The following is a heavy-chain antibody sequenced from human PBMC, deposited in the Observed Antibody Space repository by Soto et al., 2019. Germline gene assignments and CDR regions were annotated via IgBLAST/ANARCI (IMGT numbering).Heavy chain of an antibody. J-gene: IGHJ5*02. CDR1: RYIFTAYF. V-gene: IGHV1-2*02. D-gene: IGHD1-1*01. CDR2: INPNNGAT. Sequence: QVQLVQSGAEVKKPGASVKVSCKAPRYIFTAYFMHWVCQAPGQGLEWMGWINPNNGATHYGLSFQGRVTMTRDTSISTAYMEMSSLRSDDTAVYYCASHAPGTRFDPWGQGTLVIVSS. CDR3: ASHAPGTRFDP.